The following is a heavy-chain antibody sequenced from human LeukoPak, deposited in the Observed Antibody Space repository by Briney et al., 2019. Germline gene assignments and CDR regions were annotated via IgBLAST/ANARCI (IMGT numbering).Heavy chain of an antibody. D-gene: IGHD3-22*01. V-gene: IGHV1-2*02. CDR1: GYTFTGYY. CDR2: INPNSGGT. CDR3: ARGDPITMIVLPGDI. J-gene: IGHJ3*02. Sequence: ASVKVSCKASGYTFTGYYMHWVRQAPGQGLEWMGWINPNSGGTNYAQKFQGRVTMTRDTSISTAYMELSRLRSDDTAVYYCARGDPITMIVLPGDIWGQGTMVTVSS.